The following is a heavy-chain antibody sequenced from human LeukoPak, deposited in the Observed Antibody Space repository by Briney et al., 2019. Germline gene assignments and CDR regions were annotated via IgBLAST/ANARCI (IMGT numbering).Heavy chain of an antibody. CDR3: AKDPRPHTYYYDSSGYYTYFDY. J-gene: IGHJ4*02. V-gene: IGHV3-23*01. CDR1: GFSFSTYD. CDR2: ISGSGGST. D-gene: IGHD3-22*01. Sequence: GGSLRLSCVGSGFSFSTYDMGWVRQTPGKGLEWVSAISGSGGSTYYADSVKGRFTISRDNSKNTLYLQMNSLRAEDTAVYYCAKDPRPHTYYYDSSGYYTYFDYWGQGTLVTVPS.